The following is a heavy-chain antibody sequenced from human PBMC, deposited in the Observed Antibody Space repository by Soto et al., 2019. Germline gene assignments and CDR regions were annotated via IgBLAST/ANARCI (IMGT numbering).Heavy chain of an antibody. Sequence: GGSLRLSCVASGFTFTTYWMSWVRQAPGKGLEWVANIRQDGGSQYYVDSVKGRFTISRDNAKNSVYLQMDSLRAEDTAVYYCVRGGHGSGSYLGSYWGQGILVTVAS. D-gene: IGHD3-10*01. J-gene: IGHJ4*02. CDR1: GFTFTTYW. CDR2: IRQDGGSQ. CDR3: VRGGHGSGSYLGSY. V-gene: IGHV3-7*03.